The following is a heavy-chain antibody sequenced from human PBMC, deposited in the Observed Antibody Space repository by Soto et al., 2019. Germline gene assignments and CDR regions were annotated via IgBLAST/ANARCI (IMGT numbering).Heavy chain of an antibody. CDR1: GGSISSYY. V-gene: IGHV4-59*08. J-gene: IGHJ3*02. D-gene: IGHD3-10*01. Sequence: QVQLQESGPGLVKPSETLSLTCTVSGGSISSYYWSWIRQPPGKGLEWIGYIYYSGSTNYNPSLKSRVTRSVDPSKNQFSLQLSYVTAAETAVYYCARSRYYSGSGSYDDAFDIWGQGTMVTVSS. CDR2: IYYSGST. CDR3: ARSRYYSGSGSYDDAFDI.